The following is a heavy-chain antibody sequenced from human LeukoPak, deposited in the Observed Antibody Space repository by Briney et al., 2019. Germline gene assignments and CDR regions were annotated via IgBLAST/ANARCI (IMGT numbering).Heavy chain of an antibody. V-gene: IGHV4-59*01. Sequence: PSETLSLTCTVSGGSISSYYWSWIRQPPGKGLEWIGYIYYSGSTNYNPSLKSRVTISVDSSKNQFSLKLDSVTAADTAVYYCARDRRTYYTGSGSYYKVGRLDFWGQGTLITVSS. D-gene: IGHD3-10*01. CDR1: GGSISSYY. CDR3: ARDRRTYYTGSGSYYKVGRLDF. CDR2: IYYSGST. J-gene: IGHJ4*02.